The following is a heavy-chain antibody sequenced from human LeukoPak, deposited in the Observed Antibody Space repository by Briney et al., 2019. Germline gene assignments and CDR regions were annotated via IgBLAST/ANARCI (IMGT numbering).Heavy chain of an antibody. CDR2: INHSGST. V-gene: IGHV4-34*01. Sequence: PSETLSLTCAVYGGSFSGYYWSWIRQPPGKGLEWIGEINHSGSTNYNPSLKSRVTISVDTSKNQFSLKLSSVTAADTAVYYCARGSAVVVTAIDYYYYGMDVWGQGTTVTVS. CDR1: GGSFSGYY. J-gene: IGHJ6*02. D-gene: IGHD2-21*02. CDR3: ARGSAVVVTAIDYYYYGMDV.